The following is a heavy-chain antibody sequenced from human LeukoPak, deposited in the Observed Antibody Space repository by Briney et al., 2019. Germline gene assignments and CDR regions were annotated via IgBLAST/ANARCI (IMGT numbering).Heavy chain of an antibody. CDR3: AVTFGAVVGATYYFDY. D-gene: IGHD1-26*01. V-gene: IGHV1-18*01. J-gene: IGHJ4*02. CDR1: GYTFTSYG. Sequence: GASVKVSCKASGYTFTSYGISWVRQAPGQGLEWMGWISAYNGNTNYAQKLQGRVTMTTDTSTSTAYMELRSLRSDDTAVYYCAVTFGAVVGATYYFDYWGQGTLVTVSS. CDR2: ISAYNGNT.